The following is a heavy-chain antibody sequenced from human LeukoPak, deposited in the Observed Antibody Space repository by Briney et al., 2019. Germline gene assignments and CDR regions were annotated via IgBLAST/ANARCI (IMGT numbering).Heavy chain of an antibody. V-gene: IGHV4-34*01. D-gene: IGHD2-2*01. CDR3: ARGLIVVVPAASYYYYGMDV. Sequence: PSETLSLTCAVYGGSFSGYYWSWIRHPPGKGLEWIGEINHSGSTNYNPPLKSRVTISVDTSRNQFSLKLSSVTAADTAVYYCARGLIVVVPAASYYYYGMDVWGKGTTVTVSS. CDR2: INHSGST. J-gene: IGHJ6*04. CDR1: GGSFSGYY.